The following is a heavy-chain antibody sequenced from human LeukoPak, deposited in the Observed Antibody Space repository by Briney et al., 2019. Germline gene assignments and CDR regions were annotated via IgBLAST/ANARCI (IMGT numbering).Heavy chain of an antibody. V-gene: IGHV3-23*01. Sequence: GGSLRLSCAASGFTFSSYAMTWVRQAPGKGLEWVSAISGSGGTTYYADSVKGRFTISRDNSKNTLYLQMNSLRAEDTAVYYCAKEQNWNPNSHFDYWGQGTLVTVSS. CDR1: GFTFSSYA. J-gene: IGHJ4*02. D-gene: IGHD1-1*01. CDR2: ISGSGGTT. CDR3: AKEQNWNPNSHFDY.